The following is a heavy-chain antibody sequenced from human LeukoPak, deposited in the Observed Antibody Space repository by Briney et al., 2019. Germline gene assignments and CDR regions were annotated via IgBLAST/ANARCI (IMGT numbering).Heavy chain of an antibody. V-gene: IGHV4-59*12. Sequence: SETLSLTCTVSGASISSYYWSWIRQPPGKGLEWIWYIYYSGSTNYNPSLKSRVTISVDTSKNQFSLKLSSVTAADTAVYYCARGRATLVYWGQGTLVTVSS. CDR2: IYYSGST. CDR1: GASISSYY. D-gene: IGHD1-26*01. J-gene: IGHJ4*02. CDR3: ARGRATLVY.